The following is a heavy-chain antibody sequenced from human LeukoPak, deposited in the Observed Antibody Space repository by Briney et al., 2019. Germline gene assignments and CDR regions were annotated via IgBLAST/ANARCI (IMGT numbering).Heavy chain of an antibody. J-gene: IGHJ4*02. Sequence: SETLSLTCTVSGGSINSYYWSWIRQPPGKGLEWIGYIYYSGRTNYNPSLKSRVTISVDTSKNQFSLKLSSVTAADTAVYYCARNHLGDFDYWGQGTLVTVSS. V-gene: IGHV4-59*01. CDR1: GGSINSYY. CDR3: ARNHLGDFDY. CDR2: IYYSGRT.